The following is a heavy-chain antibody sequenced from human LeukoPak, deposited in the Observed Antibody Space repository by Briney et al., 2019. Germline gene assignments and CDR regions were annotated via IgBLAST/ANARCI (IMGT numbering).Heavy chain of an antibody. J-gene: IGHJ4*02. CDR3: GSGSSV. D-gene: IGHD1-26*01. CDR2: ISSRSKTF. CDR1: GLTISNYS. V-gene: IGHV3-48*01. Sequence: GGSLRLSCAVSGLTISNYSMNWVRQAPGKGLEWVSYISSRSKTFYYADSVKGRFTISRDDAQNSLYLQMNSLRVEDTAVYYCGSGSSVWGQGTLVTVSS.